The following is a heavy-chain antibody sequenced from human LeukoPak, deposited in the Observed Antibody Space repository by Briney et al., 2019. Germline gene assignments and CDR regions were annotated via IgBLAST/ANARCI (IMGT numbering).Heavy chain of an antibody. CDR2: ISYDGSNK. D-gene: IGHD5-12*01. Sequence: PGGSLRLSCAASGFTFSSYGMHWVRQAPGKGLEWVAVISYDGSNKYYADSVKGRFTTSRDNSKNTLYLQMNSLRAEDTAVYYCAKLGVGYSGYDPTRTYYFDYWGQGTLVTVSS. CDR1: GFTFSSYG. J-gene: IGHJ4*02. CDR3: AKLGVGYSGYDPTRTYYFDY. V-gene: IGHV3-30*18.